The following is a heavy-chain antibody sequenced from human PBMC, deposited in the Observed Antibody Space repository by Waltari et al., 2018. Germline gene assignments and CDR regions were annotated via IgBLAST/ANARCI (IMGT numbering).Heavy chain of an antibody. CDR3: ARDPGPIVGAPDY. CDR2: INPNNGDT. CDR1: GYPFTGDH. D-gene: IGHD1-26*01. J-gene: IGHJ4*02. Sequence: QVQLVQSGAEVKKPGASVKVPCQASGYPFTGDHLHWLRQAPGQGLEWMGWINPNNGDTNYAQNFLGRVTMTRDTSINTAYMVLTGLRSDDTAVFYCARDPGPIVGAPDYWGQGTLVTVSS. V-gene: IGHV1-2*02.